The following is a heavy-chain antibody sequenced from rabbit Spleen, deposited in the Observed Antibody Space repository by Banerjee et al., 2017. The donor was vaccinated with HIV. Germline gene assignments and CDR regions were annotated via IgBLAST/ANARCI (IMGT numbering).Heavy chain of an antibody. Sequence: QSLEESGGDLVQPGASLTLTCTASGFSFSSTYSMSWVRQAPGKGLEWIAYIGTTGNTYYASWVNGRFSISKTSSTTVTLQMTSLTAADTATYFCARDPDIYNDNGDYDSFSLWGPGTLVTVS. V-gene: IGHV1S40*01. CDR3: ARDPDIYNDNGDYDSFSL. CDR1: GFSFSSTYS. J-gene: IGHJ4*01. CDR2: IGTTGNT. D-gene: IGHD2-1*01.